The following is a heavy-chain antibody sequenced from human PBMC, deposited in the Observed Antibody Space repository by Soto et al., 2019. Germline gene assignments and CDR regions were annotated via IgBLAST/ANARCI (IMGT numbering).Heavy chain of an antibody. J-gene: IGHJ3*02. Sequence: EVQLVESGGGLVQPGGSLRLSCAASGFTFSSYWMHWVRQAPGKGLVWVSRINSVGSSTSYADSVKGRFTISRDNAKNTLYLQMNSLRAEDTAVYYCAREGIAARLDAFDIWGQGTMVTVSS. CDR3: AREGIAARLDAFDI. CDR1: GFTFSSYW. V-gene: IGHV3-74*01. D-gene: IGHD6-6*01. CDR2: INSVGSST.